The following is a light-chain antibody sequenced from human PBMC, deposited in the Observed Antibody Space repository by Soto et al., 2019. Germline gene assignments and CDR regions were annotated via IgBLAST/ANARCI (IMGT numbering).Light chain of an antibody. CDR1: QSISTY. Sequence: DIVLTQSPATLSLSPGERATLSCRVSQSISTYLAWYQQKPGQAPRLLIYDGSNRATGTPARFSGNGYGADFTLTVSSLEPDDFADYYCQQRTDWLWTFGQGTKVQLK. CDR3: QQRTDWLWT. J-gene: IGKJ1*01. CDR2: DGS. V-gene: IGKV3-11*01.